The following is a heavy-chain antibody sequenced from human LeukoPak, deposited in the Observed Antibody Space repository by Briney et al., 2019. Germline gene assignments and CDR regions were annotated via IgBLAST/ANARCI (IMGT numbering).Heavy chain of an antibody. CDR3: ARRLDVRYCGSTSCYTKNKGDAFDI. CDR2: IYYSGST. CDR1: GGSISSSSYY. D-gene: IGHD2-2*02. Sequence: NASETLSLTCIVSGGSISSSSYYWGWIRQPPGKGLEWMGSIYYSGSTYYNPSLKSRVTISVDTSKNQFSLKLSSVTAADTAVYYCARRLDVRYCGSTSCYTKNKGDAFDIWGQGTMVTVSS. J-gene: IGHJ3*02. V-gene: IGHV4-39*01.